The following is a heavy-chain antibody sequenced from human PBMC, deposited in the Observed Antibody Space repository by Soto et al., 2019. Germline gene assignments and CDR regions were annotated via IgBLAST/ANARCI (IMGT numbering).Heavy chain of an antibody. CDR1: GGSVSSGSYY. D-gene: IGHD6-13*01. V-gene: IGHV4-61*01. J-gene: IGHJ4*02. CDR3: ARDRIAAAGPANY. CDR2: INYSGST. Sequence: SETLSLTCTVSGGSVSSGSYYWTWMRQPPGKGLEWIGYINYSGSTSYNPSLKGRVAISVDTSKKQFSLKVSSVTADDTAVYYCARDRIAAAGPANYWGQGTLVTVSS.